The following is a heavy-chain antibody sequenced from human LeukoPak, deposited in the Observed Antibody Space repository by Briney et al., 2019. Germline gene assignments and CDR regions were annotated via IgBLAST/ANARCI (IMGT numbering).Heavy chain of an antibody. D-gene: IGHD6-19*01. Sequence: PGGSLRLSCAASGFTFNTYWMSWVRRAPGKGLEWLANIKQDGSERYYADSVKGRFTISRDNAKNSLCLQMKSLRAEDTAVYYCARKTVAVAGKFDYWGQGTLVPVSS. V-gene: IGHV3-7*01. CDR2: IKQDGSER. CDR1: GFTFNTYW. J-gene: IGHJ4*02. CDR3: ARKTVAVAGKFDY.